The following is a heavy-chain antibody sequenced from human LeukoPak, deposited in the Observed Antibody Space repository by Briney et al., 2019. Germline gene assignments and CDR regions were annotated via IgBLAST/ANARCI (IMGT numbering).Heavy chain of an antibody. CDR2: IKQDGSEK. J-gene: IGHJ3*02. D-gene: IGHD2-15*01. CDR3: ARPGYCSGDTCYVAFDI. CDR1: GFTFSSYW. Sequence: PGGSLRLSCAASGFTFSSYWMSWVRQAPGKGLEWVANIKQDGSEKYYVDSVKGRFTISRDNAKNSLYLQMSSLRAEDTAVYYCARPGYCSGDTCYVAFDIWGQGTMVTVSS. V-gene: IGHV3-7*01.